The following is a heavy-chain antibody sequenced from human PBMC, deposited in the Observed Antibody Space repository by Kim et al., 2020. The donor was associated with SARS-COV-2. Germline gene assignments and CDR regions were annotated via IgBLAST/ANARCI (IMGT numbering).Heavy chain of an antibody. V-gene: IGHV3-33*05. D-gene: IGHD6-13*01. CDR3: AREGGGSAAGTIGFDY. CDR1: GFTFSSYG. J-gene: IGHJ4*02. CDR2: ISYDGSNK. Sequence: GGSLRLSCAASGFTFSSYGMHWVRQAPGKGLEWVAVISYDGSNKYYADSVKGRFTISRDNSKNTLYLQMNSLRAEDTAVYYCAREGGGSAAGTIGFDYWGQGTLVTVSS.